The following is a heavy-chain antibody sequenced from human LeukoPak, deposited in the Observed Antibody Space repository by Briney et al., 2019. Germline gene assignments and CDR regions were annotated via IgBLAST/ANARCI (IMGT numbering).Heavy chain of an antibody. D-gene: IGHD5-18*01. CDR3: ARDAYSYGYYFDY. J-gene: IGHJ4*02. CDR2: IWYDGSNK. Sequence: PGGSLRLSCAASGFTFSSYGMHWVRQAAGKGLEWVAVIWYDGSNKYYADSVKGRFTISRDNSKNTLYLQMNSLRAEDTAVYYCARDAYSYGYYFDYWGQGTLVTVSS. V-gene: IGHV3-33*01. CDR1: GFTFSSYG.